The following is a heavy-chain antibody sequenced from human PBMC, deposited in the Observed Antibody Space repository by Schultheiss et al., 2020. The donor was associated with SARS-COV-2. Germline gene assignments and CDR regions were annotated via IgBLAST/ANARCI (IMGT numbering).Heavy chain of an antibody. V-gene: IGHV4-59*08. D-gene: IGHD2-2*01. CDR3: ARPHIVVVPAANGVHNWFDP. J-gene: IGHJ5*02. CDR2: IYYSGST. CDR1: GGSISSYY. Sequence: SETLSLTCTVSGGSISSYYWSWIRQPPGKGLEWIGYIYYSGSTNYNPSLKSRVTISVDTSKNQFSLKLSSVTAADTAVYYCARPHIVVVPAANGVHNWFDPWGQGTLVTVSS.